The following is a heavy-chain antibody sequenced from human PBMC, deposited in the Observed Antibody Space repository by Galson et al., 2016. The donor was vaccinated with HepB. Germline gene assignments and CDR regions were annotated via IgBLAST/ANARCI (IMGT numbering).Heavy chain of an antibody. CDR1: GFTLTTYA. Sequence: LRLSCAASGFTLTTYAMSWVRQTPGKGLEWIGEINHSGNTNYNPSLKSRVTMTVDASRNEFSLRLRSVTAADTAVYYCARISTRFDPWGQGTLVIVSS. CDR2: INHSGNT. J-gene: IGHJ5*02. V-gene: IGHV4-34*01. D-gene: IGHD2-2*01. CDR3: ARISTRFDP.